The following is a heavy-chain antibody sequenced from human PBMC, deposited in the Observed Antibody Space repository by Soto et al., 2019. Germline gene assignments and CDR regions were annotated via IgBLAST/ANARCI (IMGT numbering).Heavy chain of an antibody. Sequence: QVQLQESGPGLVKPSQTLSLTCTVSGGSISSGDYYWSWIRQPPGKGLEWIGYIYYSGSTYYNPSLKSRVTISVDTSKNRFSLKLSSVTAADTAVYYCAREMGDCNAGGWFDPCGQGTLVTVSS. CDR1: GGSISSGDYY. V-gene: IGHV4-30-4*01. J-gene: IGHJ5*02. CDR2: IYYSGST. CDR3: AREMGDCNAGGWFDP. D-gene: IGHD2-21*02.